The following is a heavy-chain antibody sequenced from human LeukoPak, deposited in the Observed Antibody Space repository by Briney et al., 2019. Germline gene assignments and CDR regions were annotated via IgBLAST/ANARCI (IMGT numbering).Heavy chain of an antibody. CDR3: ASTERCSTTCPLDY. Sequence: PSETLSLTSTVYGESFSGYYWSWIRQPPGKGLEWIGEINHSGSTHYNPSLKSRVTISLDTSKNQFSLKLSSMTAADTAVYYCASTERCSTTCPLDYWGQGTLVTVSS. D-gene: IGHD2-2*01. V-gene: IGHV4-34*01. CDR2: INHSGST. J-gene: IGHJ4*02. CDR1: GESFSGYY.